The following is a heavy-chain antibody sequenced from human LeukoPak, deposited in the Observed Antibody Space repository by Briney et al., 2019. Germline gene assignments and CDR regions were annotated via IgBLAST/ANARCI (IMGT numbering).Heavy chain of an antibody. CDR2: IYYSGST. D-gene: IGHD3-22*01. CDR3: ASGYYDSSGYPS. Sequence: SETLSLTCTVSGGSISSSSYYWGWIRQPPGKGLEWIGSIYYSGSTYYNPSLKSRVTISVDTSKNQFSLKRSSVTAADTAVYYCASGYYDSSGYPSWGQGTLVTVSS. CDR1: GGSISSSSYY. J-gene: IGHJ5*02. V-gene: IGHV4-39*07.